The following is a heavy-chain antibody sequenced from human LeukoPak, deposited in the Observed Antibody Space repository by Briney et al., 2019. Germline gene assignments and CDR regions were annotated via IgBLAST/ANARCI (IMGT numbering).Heavy chain of an antibody. CDR3: ARVLRGAFDI. Sequence: SQTLSLTCTVSSGSISSGGYYWSWIRQHPGKGLEWIGYIYYSGSTYYNPSLKSRVTISVDTSKNQFSLKLSSVTAADTAVYYCARVLRGAFDIWGQGTMVTVSS. CDR1: SGSISSGGYY. V-gene: IGHV4-31*03. J-gene: IGHJ3*02. D-gene: IGHD1-26*01. CDR2: IYYSGST.